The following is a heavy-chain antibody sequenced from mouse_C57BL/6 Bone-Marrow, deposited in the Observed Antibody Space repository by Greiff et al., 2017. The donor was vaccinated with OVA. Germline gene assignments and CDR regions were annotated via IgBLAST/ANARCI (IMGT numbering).Heavy chain of an antibody. CDR2: IDPENGDT. Sequence: EVQGVESGAELVRPGASVKLSCTASGFNIKDDYMHWVKQRPEQGLEWIGWIDPENGDTEYASKFQGKATITADTSSNTAYLQLSSLTSEDTAVYYCTTPSYYYGSSPYYFDYWGQGTTLTVSS. J-gene: IGHJ2*01. V-gene: IGHV14-4*01. CDR3: TTPSYYYGSSPYYFDY. CDR1: GFNIKDDY. D-gene: IGHD1-1*01.